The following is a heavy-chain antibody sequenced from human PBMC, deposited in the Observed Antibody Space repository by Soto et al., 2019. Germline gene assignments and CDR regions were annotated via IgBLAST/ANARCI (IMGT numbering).Heavy chain of an antibody. CDR3: AKGGGAKVYYDTSGYYLYYYDAIDV. J-gene: IGHJ6*02. CDR1: GFTFSSYA. Sequence: EVQLLESGGGLVQPGGSLRLSCAASGFTFSSYAMTWVRQAPGKGLEWVSVLSGSGVSTYYADSVKGRFTISRDNSKNALYLQMNSLRAANTAVYYCAKGGGAKVYYDTSGYYLYYYDAIDVWGQGTTVTVSS. D-gene: IGHD3-22*01. V-gene: IGHV3-23*01. CDR2: LSGSGVST.